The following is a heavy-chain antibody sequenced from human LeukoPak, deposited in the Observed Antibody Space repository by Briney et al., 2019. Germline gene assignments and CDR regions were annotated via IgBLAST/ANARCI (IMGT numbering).Heavy chain of an antibody. V-gene: IGHV3-7*01. J-gene: IGHJ4*02. CDR2: INQDGNRQ. D-gene: IGHD2-21*01. Sequence: GGSLRLSREAAGLAFSSDWASWARPPPGKWLEWVANINQDGNRQNYVDSVRGRFTSYNDNAKNSVYLQMKSLGAEDTAVYYCARPLWPEDYWGQGILVTVSS. CDR1: GLAFSSDW. CDR3: ARPLWPEDY.